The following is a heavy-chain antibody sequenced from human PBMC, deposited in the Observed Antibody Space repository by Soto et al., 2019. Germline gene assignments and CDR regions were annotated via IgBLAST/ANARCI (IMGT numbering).Heavy chain of an antibody. CDR1: GFTFSSYG. CDR3: AKDVAAAGPDGDY. V-gene: IGHV3-30*18. J-gene: IGHJ4*02. D-gene: IGHD6-13*01. Sequence: PGGSLRLSCAASGFTFSSYGMHWVRQAPGKGLEWVAVISYDGSNKYYADSVKGRFTISRDNSKNTLYLQMNSLRAEDTAVYYCAKDVAAAGPDGDYWGQGTLVTSPQ. CDR2: ISYDGSNK.